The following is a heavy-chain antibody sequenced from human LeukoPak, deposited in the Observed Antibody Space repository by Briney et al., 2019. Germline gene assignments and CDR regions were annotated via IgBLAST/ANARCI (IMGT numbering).Heavy chain of an antibody. V-gene: IGHV1-18*01. D-gene: IGHD5-18*01. J-gene: IGHJ3*02. CDR2: ISAYNGNT. Sequence: ASVKVPCKASGYTFTSYGISWVRQAPGQGLEWMGWISAYNGNTNYAQKLQGRVTMTTDTSTSTAYMELRSLRAEDTAVYYCAKDRATPMVFDAFDIWGQGTMVTVSS. CDR1: GYTFTSYG. CDR3: AKDRATPMVFDAFDI.